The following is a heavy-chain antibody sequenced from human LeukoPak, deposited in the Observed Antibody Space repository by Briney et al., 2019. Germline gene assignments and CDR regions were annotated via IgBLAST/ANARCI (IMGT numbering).Heavy chain of an antibody. CDR1: GFIFSSYW. CDR3: ARIGYSSSSLDY. J-gene: IGHJ4*02. D-gene: IGHD6-6*01. CDR2: INQDGSVK. V-gene: IGHV3-7*01. Sequence: GGSLRLSCAASGFIFSSYWMSWVRQAPGKGLEWVANINQDGSVKYYVEFVKGRFTISRDNAKNSVYLQMNSLRVEDMAVYYCARIGYSSSSLDYWGQGTLVTVSS.